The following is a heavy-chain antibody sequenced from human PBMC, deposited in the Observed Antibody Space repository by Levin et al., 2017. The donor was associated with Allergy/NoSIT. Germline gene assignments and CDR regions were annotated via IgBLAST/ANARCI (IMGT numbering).Heavy chain of an antibody. CDR1: GFTFSSYA. CDR2: ISYDGSNK. J-gene: IGHJ6*02. CDR3: AREDGSGSYYLPAYYYYYGMDG. V-gene: IGHV3-30-3*01. Sequence: QSGGSLRLSCAASGFTFSSYAMHWVRQAPGKGLEWVAVISYDGSNKYYADSVKGRFTISRDNSKNTLYLQMNSLRAEDTAVYYCAREDGSGSYYLPAYYYYYGMDGWGQGTTVTVSS. D-gene: IGHD3-10*01.